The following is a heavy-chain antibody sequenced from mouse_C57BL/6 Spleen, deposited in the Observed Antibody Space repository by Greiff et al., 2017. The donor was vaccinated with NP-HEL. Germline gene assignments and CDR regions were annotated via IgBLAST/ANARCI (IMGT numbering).Heavy chain of an antibody. Sequence: QVQLQQPGAELVMPGASVKLSCKASGYNFTSYWMHWVKQRPGQGLEWIGEIDPSDSYTNYNQKFKGKSTLTVDKSSSTAYMQLSSLTSEDSAVYYCARSPYGNYWYFDVWGTGTTVTVSS. CDR3: ARSPYGNYWYFDV. D-gene: IGHD2-1*01. CDR1: GYNFTSYW. J-gene: IGHJ1*03. V-gene: IGHV1-69*01. CDR2: IDPSDSYT.